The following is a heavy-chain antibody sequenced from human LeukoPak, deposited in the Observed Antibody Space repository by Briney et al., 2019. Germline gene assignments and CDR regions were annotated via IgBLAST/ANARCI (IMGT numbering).Heavy chain of an antibody. CDR3: ARGGGSWSYYYYMDV. CDR2: IYYSGST. J-gene: IGHJ6*03. V-gene: IGHV4-59*01. Sequence: SETLSLTCTVSGGSISSYYWSWIRQPPGKGLEWIGYIYYSGSTNYNPSLKSRVTISVDTSKNQFSLKLSSVTAADTAVYYCARGGGSWSYYYYMDVWGKGTTVTVSS. CDR1: GGSISSYY. D-gene: IGHD1-26*01.